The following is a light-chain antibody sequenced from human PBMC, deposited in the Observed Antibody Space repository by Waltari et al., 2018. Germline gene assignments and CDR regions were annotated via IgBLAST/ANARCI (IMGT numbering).Light chain of an antibody. CDR1: QSIGRS. J-gene: IGKJ1*01. CDR3: QKYERLPAT. Sequence: EIVLTQSPGTLSLSPGERATLSCRASQSIGRSLVWYQQKPGQAPRLLIYDVSRRATGIQDRFSGSGYGTDFSLTISRLEPEDFAVYYCQKYERLPATFGQGTTVEIK. V-gene: IGKV3-20*01. CDR2: DVS.